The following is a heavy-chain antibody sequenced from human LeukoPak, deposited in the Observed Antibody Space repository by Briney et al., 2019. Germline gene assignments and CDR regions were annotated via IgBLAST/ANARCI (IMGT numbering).Heavy chain of an antibody. V-gene: IGHV4-31*03. CDR3: ARVRSSGWYSMDV. D-gene: IGHD6-19*01. J-gene: IGHJ6*02. Sequence: PSETLSLTCTVSGGSISSGGYYWSWIRQHPGKGLEWIGYIYYSGSTYYNPSLKSRVTISVDTSKNQFSLELSSVTAADTAVYYCARVRSSGWYSMDVWGQGTTVTVSS. CDR2: IYYSGST. CDR1: GGSISSGGYY.